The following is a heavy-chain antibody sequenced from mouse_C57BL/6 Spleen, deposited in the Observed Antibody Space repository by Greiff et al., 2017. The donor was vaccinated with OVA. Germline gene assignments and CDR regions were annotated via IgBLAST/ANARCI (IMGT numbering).Heavy chain of an antibody. V-gene: IGHV14-2*01. J-gene: IGHJ1*03. CDR2: IDPEDGET. CDR3: ARDYGSSYSYWYFDV. D-gene: IGHD1-1*01. Sequence: EVQLKESGAELVKPGASVKLSCTASGFNIKDYYMHWVKQRTEQGLEWIGRIDPEDGETKYAPKFQGKATITADTSSNTAYLQLSSLTSEDTAVYYCARDYGSSYSYWYFDVWGTGTTVTVAS. CDR1: GFNIKDYY.